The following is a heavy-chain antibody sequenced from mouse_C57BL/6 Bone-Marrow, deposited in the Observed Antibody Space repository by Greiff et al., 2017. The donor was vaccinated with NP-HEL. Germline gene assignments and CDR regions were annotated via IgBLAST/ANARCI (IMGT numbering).Heavy chain of an antibody. Sequence: EVKVEESGGGLVQPGGSMKLSCVASGFTFSNYWMNWVRQSPEKGLEWVAQIRLKSDNYATHYAESVKGRFTISRDDSKSSVYLQMNNLRAEDSGIYYCTGPGFDVWGTGTTVTVSS. CDR3: TGPGFDV. V-gene: IGHV6-3*01. J-gene: IGHJ1*03. CDR1: GFTFSNYW. CDR2: IRLKSDNYAT.